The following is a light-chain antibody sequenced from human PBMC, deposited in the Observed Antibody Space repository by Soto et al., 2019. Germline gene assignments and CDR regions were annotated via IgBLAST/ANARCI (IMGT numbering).Light chain of an antibody. V-gene: IGKV1-12*01. Sequence: DIQMTQSPSSVSASVGDRVTITCRASQSISSSLAWYQQKPGTVPKLLIYAASSLQSGVPSRFSGSGAGTEFTLSITSLQPEDFGTYYCQQGDSFPITFGQGTRLDI. CDR1: QSISSS. J-gene: IGKJ5*01. CDR2: AAS. CDR3: QQGDSFPIT.